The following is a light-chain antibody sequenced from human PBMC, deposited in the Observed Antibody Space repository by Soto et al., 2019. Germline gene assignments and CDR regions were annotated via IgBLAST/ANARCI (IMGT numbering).Light chain of an antibody. CDR2: EVS. CDR1: SRDVGGYNS. Sequence: QSVLTKPASVSGSPGQSITISCTGTSRDVGGYNSVSWYQQHPGKAPKLMIYEVSNRPSGVSNRFSGSKSGNTASLTVSGLQADDEAHDYCSSYVGSNNFFFGTGTKFT. CDR3: SSYVGSNNFF. J-gene: IGLJ1*01. V-gene: IGLV2-14*01.